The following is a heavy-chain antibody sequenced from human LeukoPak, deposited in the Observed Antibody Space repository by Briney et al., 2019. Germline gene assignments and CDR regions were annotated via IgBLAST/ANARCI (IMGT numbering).Heavy chain of an antibody. V-gene: IGHV4-4*02. CDR1: GGSISSSNW. J-gene: IGHJ4*02. Sequence: SETLSLTCAVSGGSISSSNWWSWVRQPPGKGLEWIGEIYHSGSTNYNPSPKSRVTISVDKSKNQFSLKLSSVTAADTAVYYCARGRWDIVVVPALPLWVPPFDYWGQGTLVTVSS. D-gene: IGHD2-2*01. CDR3: ARGRWDIVVVPALPLWVPPFDY. CDR2: IYHSGST.